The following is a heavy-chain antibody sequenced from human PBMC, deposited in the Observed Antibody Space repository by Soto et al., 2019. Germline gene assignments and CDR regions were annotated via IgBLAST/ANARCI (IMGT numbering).Heavy chain of an antibody. CDR3: ARERRAMVPWGIYYYYYYMDV. J-gene: IGHJ6*03. D-gene: IGHD5-18*01. CDR2: INHSGST. V-gene: IGHV4-34*01. CDR1: GGSFSGYY. Sequence: ASETLSLTCAVYGGSFSGYYWSWIRQPPGKGLEWIGEINHSGSTNYNPSLKSRVTISVDTSKNQFSLKLSSVTAADTAVYYCARERRAMVPWGIYYYYYYMDVWGKGTTVTVSS.